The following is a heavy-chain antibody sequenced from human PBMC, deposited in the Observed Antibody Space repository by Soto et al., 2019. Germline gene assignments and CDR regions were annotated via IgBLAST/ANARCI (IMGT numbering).Heavy chain of an antibody. J-gene: IGHJ6*02. CDR3: ARAVGIQPFLDV. CDR1: GGSISSYY. Sequence: PSETLSLTCTVSGGSISSYYWSWIRQPPGKGLEWIGYIYYSGSTNYNPSLKSRVTISVDTSKNQFSLKLSSVTAADTAVYYCARAVGIQPFLDVWGQGTTVTLS. V-gene: IGHV4-59*01. CDR2: IYYSGST. D-gene: IGHD5-18*01.